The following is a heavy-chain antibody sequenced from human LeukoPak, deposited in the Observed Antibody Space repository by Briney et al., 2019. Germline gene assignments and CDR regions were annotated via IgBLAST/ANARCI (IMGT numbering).Heavy chain of an antibody. CDR3: ARHVSGLGSSTAFDI. V-gene: IGHV4-59*08. CDR2: IYYSGST. CDR1: GGSFSSYY. Sequence: SETLSLTCTVSGGSFSSYYWSWIRQPPGKGLEWIGYIYYSGSTNYNPSLKSRVTISVDTSKNQFSLKLISVTAADTAIYYCARHVSGLGSSTAFDIWGQGIMVTVSS. D-gene: IGHD3-3*01. J-gene: IGHJ3*02.